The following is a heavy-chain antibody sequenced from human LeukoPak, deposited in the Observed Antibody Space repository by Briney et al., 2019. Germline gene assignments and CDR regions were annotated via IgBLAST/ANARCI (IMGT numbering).Heavy chain of an antibody. J-gene: IGHJ4*02. CDR1: GFTFSSYS. CDR3: AKAGGAYYYDSSGYDLPFDY. CDR2: ISSSSTDI. D-gene: IGHD3-22*01. Sequence: AGGSLRLSCAASGFTFSSYSMNWVRQAPGKGLEWVSSISSSSTDIYYADSVKGRFSRDNAKNTLYLQMNSLRAEDTAVYYCAKAGGAYYYDSSGYDLPFDYWGQGTLVTVSS. V-gene: IGHV3-21*04.